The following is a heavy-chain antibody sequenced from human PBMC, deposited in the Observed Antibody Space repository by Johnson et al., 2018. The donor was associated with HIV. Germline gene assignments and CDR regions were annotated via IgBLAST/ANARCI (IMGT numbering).Heavy chain of an antibody. CDR2: ITSDGTST. CDR3: TRVSFGEGAFDI. J-gene: IGHJ3*02. D-gene: IGHD3-10*01. V-gene: IGHV3-74*03. CDR1: GISFSSYW. Sequence: VQLVESGGGLVQPGGSLRLSCVASGISFSSYWMHWVRQAPGKGLVWVSRITSDGTSTTYADSVTGRFTISRDNAKDTLYLQMNSLRAEDTAVYYCTRVSFGEGAFDIWGHGTMVTVSS.